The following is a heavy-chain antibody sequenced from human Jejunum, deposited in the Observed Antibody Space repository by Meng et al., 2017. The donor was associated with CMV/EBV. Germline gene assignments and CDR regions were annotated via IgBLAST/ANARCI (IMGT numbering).Heavy chain of an antibody. CDR3: ARGRVSSSVFDY. J-gene: IGHJ4*02. CDR2: LFGTDET. CDR1: GFTVSSYY. D-gene: IGHD3-16*01. V-gene: IGHV3-53*01. Sequence: AASGFTVSSYYMTWVRQAPGKGLEWLSVLFGTDETYYADSVRGRFTISRDISKNTVHLQMNSLNAEDTAIYYCARGRVSSSVFDYWGQGTLVTVSS.